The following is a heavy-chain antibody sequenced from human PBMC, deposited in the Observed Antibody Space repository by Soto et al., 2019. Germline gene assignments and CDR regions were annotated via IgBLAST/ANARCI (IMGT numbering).Heavy chain of an antibody. CDR3: AIGSVVVMGAATGGLIY. V-gene: IGHV1-69*06. CDR1: GGTFSSHG. Sequence: QVPLVQSGAEVKKPGSSVKVSCKASGGTFSSHGITWVRQAPGQGLEWMGGIIPMFGTPKYAQRFQGRVSMTADKSKTTAYMELSSQRSEDTAVYYCAIGSVVVMGAATGGLIYWGQGALVTVSS. CDR2: IIPMFGTP. D-gene: IGHD2-21*01. J-gene: IGHJ4*02.